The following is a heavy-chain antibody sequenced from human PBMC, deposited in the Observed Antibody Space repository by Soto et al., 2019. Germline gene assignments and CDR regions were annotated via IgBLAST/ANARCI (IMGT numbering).Heavy chain of an antibody. Sequence: ASVKVSCKASGYTFTSYAMHWVRQAPGQRLEWMGWINAGNGNTKYSQKFQGRVTITRDTSASTAYMELSSLRSEDTAVYYCARRYYYDSSGYYYVYFDYWGQGTLVTVSS. CDR1: GYTFTSYA. D-gene: IGHD3-22*01. J-gene: IGHJ4*02. CDR3: ARRYYYDSSGYYYVYFDY. CDR2: INAGNGNT. V-gene: IGHV1-3*01.